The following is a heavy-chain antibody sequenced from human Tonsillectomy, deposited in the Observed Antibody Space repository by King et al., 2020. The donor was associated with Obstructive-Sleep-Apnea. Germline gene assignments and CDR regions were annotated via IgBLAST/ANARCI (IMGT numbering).Heavy chain of an antibody. D-gene: IGHD3-22*01. CDR2: ISYSGST. CDR1: GDSINNYY. Sequence: VQLQESGPGLVKPSETLSLTCTVSGDSINNYYWSWIRQPPGKGLEYIGHISYSGSTNSNPSLKSRVTISVDTSKNQFSLRMSSATAADTAVYYCARHDYSSGYFGVFDYWGQGTLVTVSS. CDR3: ARHDYSSGYFGVFDY. J-gene: IGHJ4*02. V-gene: IGHV4-59*08.